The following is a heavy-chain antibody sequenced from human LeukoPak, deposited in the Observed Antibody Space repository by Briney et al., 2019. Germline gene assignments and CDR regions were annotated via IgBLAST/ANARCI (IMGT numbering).Heavy chain of an antibody. J-gene: IGHJ6*02. CDR1: GFTFSSYG. CDR2: ISYDGSST. CDR3: AKADRSRYRGGFFHYYGMDV. D-gene: IGHD6-13*01. V-gene: IGHV3-30*18. Sequence: GRSLRLSCAASGFTFSSYGIHWVRQAPGKGLEWVAVISYDGSSTYYTDSVKGRFTISRDNSNNTLFLQMNSLRAEDTAVYYCAKADRSRYRGGFFHYYGMDVWGQGTTVTVSS.